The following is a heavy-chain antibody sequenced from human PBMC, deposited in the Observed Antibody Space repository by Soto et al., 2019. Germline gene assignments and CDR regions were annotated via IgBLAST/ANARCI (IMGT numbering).Heavy chain of an antibody. V-gene: IGHV3-33*01. D-gene: IGHD1-26*01. CDR3: ARDPAHSFVPWGDV. CDR2: IWYDGSNK. CDR1: GFTFSSYG. J-gene: IGHJ6*02. Sequence: QVQLVESGGGVVQPGRSLRLSCAASGFTFSSYGMHWVRQAPGKGLEWVAVIWYDGSNKYYADSVKGRFTISRDNSKNTLYLQMNGLRAEDTAVYYCARDPAHSFVPWGDVWGQGTTVTVSS.